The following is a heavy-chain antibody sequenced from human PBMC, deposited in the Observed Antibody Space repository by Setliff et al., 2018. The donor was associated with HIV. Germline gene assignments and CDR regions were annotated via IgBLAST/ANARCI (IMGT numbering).Heavy chain of an antibody. CDR1: GYTFINYG. Sequence: ASVKVSCKASGYTFINYGISWVRQAPGQGLEWMGWISAYNGNTNYAQKFQGRVTMTTDASTSTAYMELRSLTSDDTAVYYCTGGREWFYSWFDPWGQGSLVTVS. CDR2: ISAYNGNT. D-gene: IGHD3-3*01. J-gene: IGHJ5*02. CDR3: TGGREWFYSWFDP. V-gene: IGHV1-18*01.